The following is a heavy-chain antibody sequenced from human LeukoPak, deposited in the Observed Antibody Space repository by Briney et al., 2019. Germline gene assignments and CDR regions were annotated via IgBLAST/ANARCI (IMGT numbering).Heavy chain of an antibody. CDR3: ARHKGGRYSGSYLDY. CDR2: INHSGST. J-gene: IGHJ4*02. D-gene: IGHD1-26*01. CDR1: GGSFSGYY. Sequence: PSETLSLTCAVYGGSFSGYYWSWIRQPPGKGLEWIGEINHSGSTNYNPSLKSRVTISVNTSKNQFSLKLSYVTAADTAVYYCARHKGGRYSGSYLDYWGQATLVTVSS. V-gene: IGHV4-34*01.